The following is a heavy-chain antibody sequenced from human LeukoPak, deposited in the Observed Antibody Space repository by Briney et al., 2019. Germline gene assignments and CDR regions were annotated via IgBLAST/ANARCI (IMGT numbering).Heavy chain of an antibody. CDR3: SRSHDYGGLYFYYYTDV. CDR2: LDSSGST. V-gene: IGHV4-39*01. J-gene: IGHJ6*03. Sequence: PSETLSLTCTVSGGSISSRSDYWGWIRQTPGKGLEWIGNLDSSGSTYYNPSLKSRVTISVGTSKNQFSLNLRSVTAADTAIYFCSRSHDYGGLYFYYYTDVWGKGTTVTVSS. D-gene: IGHD4-23*01. CDR1: GGSISSRSDY.